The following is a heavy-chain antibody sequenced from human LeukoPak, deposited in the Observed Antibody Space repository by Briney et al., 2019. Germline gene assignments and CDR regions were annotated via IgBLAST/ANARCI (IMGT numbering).Heavy chain of an antibody. CDR1: GCTFSSYE. D-gene: IGHD2-2*01. CDR2: ISSSGSTI. CDR3: ARVPLRYCSSTSCYANDY. Sequence: GGSLRLSCAASGCTFSSYEMNWVRQAPGKGLEWVSYISSSGSTIYYADSVKGRFTISRDNAKNSLYLQMNSLRAGDTAVYYCARVPLRYCSSTSCYANDYWGQGTLVTVSS. J-gene: IGHJ4*02. V-gene: IGHV3-48*03.